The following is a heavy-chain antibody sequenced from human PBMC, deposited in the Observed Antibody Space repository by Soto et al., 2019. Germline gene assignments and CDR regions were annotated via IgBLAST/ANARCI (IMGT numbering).Heavy chain of an antibody. CDR3: ARGAGGIIVVVPAAMAGYFDY. V-gene: IGHV4-34*01. D-gene: IGHD2-2*01. J-gene: IGHJ4*02. Sequence: ETLSLTCAVYGGSFSGYYWSWIRQPPGKGLEWIGEINHSGSTNYNPSLKSRVTISVDTSKNQFSLKLSSVTAADTAVYYCARGAGGIIVVVPAAMAGYFDYWGQGTLVTVSS. CDR1: GGSFSGYY. CDR2: INHSGST.